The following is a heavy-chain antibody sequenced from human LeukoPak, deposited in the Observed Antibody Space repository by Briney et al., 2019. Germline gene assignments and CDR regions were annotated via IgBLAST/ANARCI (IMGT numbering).Heavy chain of an antibody. CDR3: ARDEIPAAISPDAFDI. D-gene: IGHD2-2*01. J-gene: IGHJ3*02. CDR1: GYSFTSYW. CDR2: IYPGDSDT. Sequence: GESLKISXKGSGYSFTSYWIGWVRQMPGKGLEWMGIIYPGDSDTRYSPSFQGQVTISADKSISTAYLQWSSLKASDTAMYYCARDEIPAAISPDAFDIWGQGTMVTVSS. V-gene: IGHV5-51*01.